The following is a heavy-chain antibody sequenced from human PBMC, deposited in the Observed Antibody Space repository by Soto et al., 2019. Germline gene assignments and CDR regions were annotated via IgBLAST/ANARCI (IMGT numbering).Heavy chain of an antibody. J-gene: IGHJ5*02. V-gene: IGHV4-34*01. CDR1: GGSFSGYY. Sequence: QVQLQQWGAGLLKPSETLSLTCAVYGGSFSGYYWSWIRQPPGKGLEWIGEINHRGSTNYHPSLTSRVTTAVETSENQFSLELSFVTAADTAVYYCARGRHSSSPTWFDPWGQGTLVTVSS. D-gene: IGHD6-13*01. CDR3: ARGRHSSSPTWFDP. CDR2: INHRGST.